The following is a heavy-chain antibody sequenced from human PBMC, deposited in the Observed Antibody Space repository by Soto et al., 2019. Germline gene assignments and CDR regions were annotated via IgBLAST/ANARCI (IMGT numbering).Heavy chain of an antibody. V-gene: IGHV4-59*12. J-gene: IGHJ4*02. CDR2: IYYSGST. CDR1: GASISRYY. CDR3: AREPLT. Sequence: PSETLSLTCTVSGASISRYYWSWIRQHPGKGLEWIGYIYYSGSTNYNPSLKSRVTISVDTSKNQFSLKLSSVTAADTAVYYCAREPLTWGQGTLVTVSS.